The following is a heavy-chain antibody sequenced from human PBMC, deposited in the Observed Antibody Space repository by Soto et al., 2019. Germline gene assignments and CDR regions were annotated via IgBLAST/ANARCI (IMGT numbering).Heavy chain of an antibody. CDR1: GDSMSPFY. J-gene: IGHJ6*02. D-gene: IGHD3-3*01. V-gene: IGHV4-59*13. CDR2: IYYSGNT. CDR3: ARGVYDYWSGYYAGSGLDV. Sequence: QAPLRESGPGLVKPSETLSLTCTVSGDSMSPFYWNWIRQSPVMGLEWIGCIYYSGNTNYNHSLKSRVARSDDTSKDQFYLKLSAVTAADTAVYYCARGVYDYWSGYYAGSGLDVWGQGTTVIVSS.